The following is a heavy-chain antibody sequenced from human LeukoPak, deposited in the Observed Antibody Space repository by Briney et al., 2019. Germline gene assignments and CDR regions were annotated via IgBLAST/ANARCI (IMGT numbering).Heavy chain of an antibody. CDR1: GYTFTSYG. Sequence: GASVKVSCKASGYTFTSYGISWVRQAPGQGLEWMGWISAYNGNTNYAQKLQGRVTMTTDTSTSTAYMELRSLRSEDTAVYYCATAVRDCSSTSCYGDFDYWGQGTLVTVSS. V-gene: IGHV1-18*01. CDR3: ATAVRDCSSTSCYGDFDY. CDR2: ISAYNGNT. D-gene: IGHD2-2*01. J-gene: IGHJ4*02.